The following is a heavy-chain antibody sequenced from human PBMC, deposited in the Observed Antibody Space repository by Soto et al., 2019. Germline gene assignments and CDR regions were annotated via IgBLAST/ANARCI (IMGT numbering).Heavy chain of an antibody. Sequence: SETLSLTCTVSGGSVSNGNYHWGWIRQPPGKGLEWIAFISYSGSTNYNPSLESRVTTAKDTSKNQFSLKVKSVTAADTAVYFCTRGSWNYVYFDYWGQGALVTVSS. CDR2: ISYSGST. D-gene: IGHD1-7*01. J-gene: IGHJ4*02. V-gene: IGHV4-61*01. CDR3: TRGSWNYVYFDY. CDR1: GGSVSNGNYH.